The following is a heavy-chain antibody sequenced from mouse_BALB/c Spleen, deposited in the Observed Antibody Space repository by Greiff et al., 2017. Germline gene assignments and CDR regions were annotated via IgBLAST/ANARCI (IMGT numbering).Heavy chain of an antibody. D-gene: IGHD1-2*01. CDR2: ISYSGST. CDR1: GDSITSGY. Sequence: EVQLMESGPSLVKPSQTLSPTCSVTGDSITSGYWNWIRKFPGNKLEYMGYISYSGSTYYNPSLKSRISITRDTSKNQYYLQLNSVTTEDTATYYCARKGIITTATYWYVDVWGAGTTVNVSS. J-gene: IGHJ1*01. V-gene: IGHV3-8*02. CDR3: ARKGIITTATYWYVDV.